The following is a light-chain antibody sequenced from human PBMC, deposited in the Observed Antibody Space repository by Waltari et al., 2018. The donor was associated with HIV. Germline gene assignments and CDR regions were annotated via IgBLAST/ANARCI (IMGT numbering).Light chain of an antibody. J-gene: IGKJ3*01. CDR1: QNIKNF. V-gene: IGKV1-39*01. Sequence: DIKMTQSPPYLSASIGDSVTITCRASQNIKNFLSWFQQKPGKAPDLLILDTSDVQFGVPSRFSGSGSGTEFTLTISRLQSDDFATYFCLQSYSTPLTFGPGTKVDIK. CDR3: LQSYSTPLT. CDR2: DTS.